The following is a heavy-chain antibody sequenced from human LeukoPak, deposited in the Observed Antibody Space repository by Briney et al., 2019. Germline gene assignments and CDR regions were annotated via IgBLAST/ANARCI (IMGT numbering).Heavy chain of an antibody. CDR3: TKGADDYKTGY. CDR1: GNSVINDNSI. Sequence: SQTLSLICSVSGNSVINDNSIWSWIRQHPEKGLEWIGHFHPSGTTYYNPSLKSRLTISIDTSNNHFSLEMTSMTAADTAVYYCTKGADDYKTGYWGQGTLVTVYS. V-gene: IGHV4-31*02. J-gene: IGHJ1*01. D-gene: IGHD5-24*01. CDR2: FHPSGTT.